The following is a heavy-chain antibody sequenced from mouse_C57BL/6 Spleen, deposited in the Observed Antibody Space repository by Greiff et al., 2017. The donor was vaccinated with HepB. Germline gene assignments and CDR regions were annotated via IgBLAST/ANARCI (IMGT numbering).Heavy chain of an antibody. Sequence: VQLQQSGAELMKPGASVKLSCKATGYTFTGYWIEWVKQRPGPGLEWIGEILPGSGSTKYNEKFKGKATFTADTASNTAYMQLSSLTPEDSAIYYCASCYYGSSGTWFAYWGQGTLVTVSA. V-gene: IGHV1-9*01. D-gene: IGHD1-1*01. J-gene: IGHJ3*01. CDR3: ASCYYGSSGTWFAY. CDR1: GYTFTGYW. CDR2: ILPGSGST.